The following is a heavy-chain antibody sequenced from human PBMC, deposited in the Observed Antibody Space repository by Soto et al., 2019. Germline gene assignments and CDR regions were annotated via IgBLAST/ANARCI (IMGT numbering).Heavy chain of an antibody. D-gene: IGHD1-26*01. CDR2: TNLDSGVA. V-gene: IGHV1-2*02. CDR1: GYTFIVYY. CDR3: ARDAFASYAGFDP. J-gene: IGHJ5*02. Sequence: ASVKVSCKTSGYTFIVYYVPWVRRAPGKGLEWMGWTNLDSGVAYYAQKFHGRVSMTRDTSSSTAYMELTNLRSDDTAVYYCARDAFASYAGFDPWGQGTLVTVSS.